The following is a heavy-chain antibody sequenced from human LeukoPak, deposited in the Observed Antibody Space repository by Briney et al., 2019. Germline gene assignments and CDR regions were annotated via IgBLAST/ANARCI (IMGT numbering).Heavy chain of an antibody. CDR3: ARGGCSSIDCYVPDS. CDR1: TFNFSDYY. J-gene: IGHJ4*02. CDR2: ITSSSGTI. D-gene: IGHD2-2*01. Sequence: GGSLRLSCAASTFNFSDYYMSWIRQAPGKGLEWVSYITSSSGTIHYADSVKGRFTISRDNAKNSLYLQMNSLRAEDTAVYYCARGGCSSIDCYVPDSWGQGTLVTVSS. V-gene: IGHV3-11*04.